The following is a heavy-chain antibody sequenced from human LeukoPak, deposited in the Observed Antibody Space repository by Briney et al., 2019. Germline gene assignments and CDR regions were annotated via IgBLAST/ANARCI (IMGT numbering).Heavy chain of an antibody. Sequence: GGPLRLSCVVSGFTFNSCWMNWVRQAPGKGLEWVAHINPDGRDTYYVDSVKGRFTISRDNAQDSMYLQMNSLRVEDTAVYYCATWGDTTAEYFQRWGQGTLVTVSS. CDR3: ATWGDTTAEYFQR. V-gene: IGHV3-7*01. J-gene: IGHJ1*01. CDR1: GFTFNSCW. CDR2: INPDGRDT. D-gene: IGHD2-21*02.